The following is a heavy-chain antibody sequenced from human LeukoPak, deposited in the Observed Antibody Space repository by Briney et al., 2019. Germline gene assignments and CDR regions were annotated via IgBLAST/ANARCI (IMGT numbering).Heavy chain of an antibody. J-gene: IGHJ6*03. CDR3: ARHKMVRGIGYYYYMDV. Sequence: PSETLSLACAVYGGSFSGYYWGWIRQPPGKGLEWIGSINYSGNTYSKPSLKSRVTISVDTSKNQFSLKLSSVTAADTAVYYCARHKMVRGIGYYYYMDVWGKGTTVTISS. V-gene: IGHV4-34*01. CDR2: INYSGNT. D-gene: IGHD3-10*01. CDR1: GGSFSGYY.